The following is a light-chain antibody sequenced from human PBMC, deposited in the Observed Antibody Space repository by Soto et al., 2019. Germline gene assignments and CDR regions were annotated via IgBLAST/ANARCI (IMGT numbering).Light chain of an antibody. CDR1: SSDVGGYNS. V-gene: IGLV2-14*01. Sequence: QSALTQPASVSGSPGQSITISCTGTSSDVGGYNSVSWYQQHPGKAPKLMIYEVSYRPLGVSNRFSGSKSGNTASLTISGLQAEDEADYYCSSYRSSTTFVFGGGTKVTVL. J-gene: IGLJ2*01. CDR3: SSYRSSTTFV. CDR2: EVS.